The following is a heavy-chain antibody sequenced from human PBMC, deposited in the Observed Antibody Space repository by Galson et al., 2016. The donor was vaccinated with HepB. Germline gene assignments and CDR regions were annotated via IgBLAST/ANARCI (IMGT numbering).Heavy chain of an antibody. D-gene: IGHD6-25*01. V-gene: IGHV1-18*01. CDR2: ISAYNGKI. Sequence: YGISWVRQAPGQGLEWMGWISAYNGKISYAQNFQARVTMTTDASTSTAYMELRSLRSDDTAVYFCARYRAATAYSDFWGQGTLVTVSS. J-gene: IGHJ4*02. CDR3: ARYRAATAYSDF. CDR1: YG.